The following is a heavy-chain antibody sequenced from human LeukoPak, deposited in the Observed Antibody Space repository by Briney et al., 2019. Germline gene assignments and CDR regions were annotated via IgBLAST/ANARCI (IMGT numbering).Heavy chain of an antibody. Sequence: GGSLRLSCAASGFTFSSYSMTWVGQAPGKALEGVSYSSSGGSATQYADSMKGRFTISRDSAKNTLYLQMNSLRAEDTAVYYCARGPYDSSGYFSNWGQGTLVTVSS. V-gene: IGHV3-48*01. CDR3: ARGPYDSSGYFSN. CDR2: SSSGGSAT. CDR1: GFTFSSYS. J-gene: IGHJ4*02. D-gene: IGHD3-22*01.